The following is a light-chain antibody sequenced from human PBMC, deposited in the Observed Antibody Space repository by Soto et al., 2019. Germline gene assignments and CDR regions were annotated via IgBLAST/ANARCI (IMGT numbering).Light chain of an antibody. Sequence: DIQMTQSPSSLSASVGDRVTITCRASQTISSWLAWYQQKPGKAPKXLIYKASTLKSGVPSRFSGSGSGTELTITISSLQPDDFETYYCQHYNSYSEAFGQGTKVDI. V-gene: IGKV1-5*03. CDR1: QTISSW. J-gene: IGKJ1*01. CDR2: KAS. CDR3: QHYNSYSEA.